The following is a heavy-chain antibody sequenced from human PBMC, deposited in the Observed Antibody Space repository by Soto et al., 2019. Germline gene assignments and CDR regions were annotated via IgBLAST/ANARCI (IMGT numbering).Heavy chain of an antibody. D-gene: IGHD3-22*01. J-gene: IGHJ4*02. CDR2: IIPMFGTA. CDR1: GDTFSSYA. Sequence: QVQLVQSGAEVKKPGSSVKVSCKASGDTFSSYAINWVRQAPGQGLECMGGIIPMFGTANYAQKFKGRVTITAGESTSTVYMELSSLRSEDTAVYYCARVGPAHYYDSSGYYSPLDYWGQGTLVTVSS. CDR3: ARVGPAHYYDSSGYYSPLDY. V-gene: IGHV1-69*01.